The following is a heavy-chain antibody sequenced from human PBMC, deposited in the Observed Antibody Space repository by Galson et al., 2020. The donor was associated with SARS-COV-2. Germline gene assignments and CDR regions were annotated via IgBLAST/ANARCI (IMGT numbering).Heavy chain of an antibody. D-gene: IGHD2-2*01. J-gene: IGHJ4*02. Sequence: GESLKISCAASGFAFSTYAMNWVRQAPGKGLEWVSGISGSGGSTYYADSVKGRFTISRDNSKNTLYLQMNSLRAEDTAVYYCEGWAVPNDFWGQGTLVTVSS. CDR3: EGWAVPNDF. CDR2: ISGSGGST. CDR1: GFAFSTYA. V-gene: IGHV3-23*01.